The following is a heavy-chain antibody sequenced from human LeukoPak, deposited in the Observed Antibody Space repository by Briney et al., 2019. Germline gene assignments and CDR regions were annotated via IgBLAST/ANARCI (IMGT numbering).Heavy chain of an antibody. Sequence: GGSLRLSCAASGFSFHDYAMYWVRHSPGQGLGWGSGLSLNRETFYADSVKGRFTTSRDNDKDSLYLQMDSLREDDTALYYCAKSTPSTDYYGAGVIRRGADVWGQGTTVTVSS. CDR1: GFSFHDYA. CDR3: AKSTPSTDYYGAGVIRRGADV. J-gene: IGHJ6*02. D-gene: IGHD3-10*01. CDR2: LSLNRET. V-gene: IGHV3-9*01.